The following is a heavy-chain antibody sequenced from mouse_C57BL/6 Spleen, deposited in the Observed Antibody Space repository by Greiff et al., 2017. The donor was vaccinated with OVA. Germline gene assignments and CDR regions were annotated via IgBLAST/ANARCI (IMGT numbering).Heavy chain of an antibody. CDR1: GYAFTSYW. CDR3: ARNDYGSSSGFAY. J-gene: IGHJ3*01. Sequence: QVQLQQSGAELVKPGASVKISCKASGYAFTSYWMHWVKQRPGQGLEWIGQIYPGDGDTNYNGKFTGKATLTADKSSSTAYRQLRSLTSEDSAVYYWARNDYGSSSGFAYWGQGTLVTVSA. V-gene: IGHV1-80*01. CDR2: IYPGDGDT. D-gene: IGHD1-1*01.